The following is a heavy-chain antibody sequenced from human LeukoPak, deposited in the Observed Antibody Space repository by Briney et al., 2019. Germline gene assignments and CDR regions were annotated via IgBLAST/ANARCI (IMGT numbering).Heavy chain of an antibody. CDR2: NYYSGST. CDR1: GGSVSSGSYY. D-gene: IGHD3-3*01. Sequence: PSETLSLTCTVSGGSVSSGSYYWSWIRQPPGKGLEWIGYNYYSGSTNYNPSLKSRVTISVDTSKNQFSLKLSSVTAADTAVYYCARSYYDFWSGDGMDVWGQGTTVTVSS. CDR3: ARSYYDFWSGDGMDV. V-gene: IGHV4-61*01. J-gene: IGHJ6*02.